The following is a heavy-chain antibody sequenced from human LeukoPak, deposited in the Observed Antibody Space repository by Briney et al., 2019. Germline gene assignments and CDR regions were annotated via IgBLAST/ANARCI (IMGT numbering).Heavy chain of an antibody. CDR3: ARGQQLVRQKYDYYYGMDV. Sequence: PGRSLRLSCAASGFTFSSYGMHWVRQAPGKGLEWVAVIWYDGSNKYYADSVKGRFTISRDNSKNTLYLQMNSLRAEDTAVYYCARGQQLVRQKYDYYYGMDVWGKGTTVTVSS. D-gene: IGHD6-13*01. J-gene: IGHJ6*04. CDR1: GFTFSSYG. V-gene: IGHV3-33*01. CDR2: IWYDGSNK.